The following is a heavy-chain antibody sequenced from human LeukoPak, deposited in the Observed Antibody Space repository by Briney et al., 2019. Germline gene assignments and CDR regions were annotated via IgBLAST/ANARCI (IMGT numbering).Heavy chain of an antibody. J-gene: IGHJ4*02. D-gene: IGHD3-9*01. CDR3: ARVESDILTGYYIGPSDY. CDR1: GGSFSGYY. CDR2: IYYSGST. V-gene: IGHV4-34*01. Sequence: SETLSLTCAVYGGSFSGYYWGWIRQPPGKGLEWIGSIYYSGSTYYNPSLKSRVTISVDTSKNQFSLKLSSVTAADTAVYYCARVESDILTGYYIGPSDYWGQGTLVTVSS.